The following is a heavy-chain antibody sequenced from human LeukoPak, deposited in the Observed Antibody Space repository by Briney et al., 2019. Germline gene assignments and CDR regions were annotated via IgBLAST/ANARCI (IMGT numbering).Heavy chain of an antibody. CDR3: ARGKYDSSPFLQH. Sequence: ASVKVSCKASGYTFTSYGISWVRQAPGQGLEWMGWISAYNGNTNYAQKFQGRVTITADKSTSTAYMELNSLRAEDTAVYYCARGKYDSSPFLQHWGQGTLVTVSS. CDR2: ISAYNGNT. J-gene: IGHJ1*01. D-gene: IGHD3-22*01. V-gene: IGHV1-18*01. CDR1: GYTFTSYG.